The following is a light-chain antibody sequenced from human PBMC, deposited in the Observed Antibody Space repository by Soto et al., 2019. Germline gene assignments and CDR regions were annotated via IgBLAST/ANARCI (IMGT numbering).Light chain of an antibody. J-gene: IGKJ1*01. CDR1: QSISDS. CDR2: GAS. Sequence: EIQMTQSAATLSVSPGVRATLSCRAQQSISDSLAWYQQKPGQAPRLLIYGASRGATGFPARFSGSGSGTDFTLTISSLQSEDFAVYYCQQYNSTPGTFGQGTKVDIK. CDR3: QQYNSTPGT. V-gene: IGKV3-15*01.